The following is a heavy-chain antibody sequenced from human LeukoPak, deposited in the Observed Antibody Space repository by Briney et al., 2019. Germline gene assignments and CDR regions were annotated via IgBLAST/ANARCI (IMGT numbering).Heavy chain of an antibody. CDR2: ISYDGSNK. Sequence: PGGSLRLSCAASGFTFSDYAMTWVRQAPGKGLEWVAVISYDGSNKYYADSVRGRFTISRDISKNTLYLQMNTLRAEDTAVYYCARAGLISASDIPVYYYYYMDVWGKGTTVTVSS. CDR3: ARAGLISASDIPVYYYYYMDV. V-gene: IGHV3-30*03. J-gene: IGHJ6*03. CDR1: GFTFSDYA. D-gene: IGHD6-13*01.